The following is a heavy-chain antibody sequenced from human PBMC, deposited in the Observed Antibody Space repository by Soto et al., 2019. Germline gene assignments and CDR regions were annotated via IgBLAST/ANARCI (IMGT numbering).Heavy chain of an antibody. Sequence: LPETLSLTCAVSGGSISSSNWWSWVRQPPGKGLEWIGEIYHSGSTNYNPSLKSRVTISVDKSKNQFSLKLSSVTAADTAVYYWASVYYDISGTERWGQGTLVTVSS. CDR3: ASVYYDISGTER. V-gene: IGHV4-4*03. CDR1: GGSISSSNW. J-gene: IGHJ4*02. CDR2: IYHSGST. D-gene: IGHD3-22*01.